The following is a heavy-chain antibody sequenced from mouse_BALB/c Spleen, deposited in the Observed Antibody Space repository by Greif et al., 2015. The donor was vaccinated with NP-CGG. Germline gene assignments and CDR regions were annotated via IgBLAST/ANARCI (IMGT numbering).Heavy chain of an antibody. CDR2: IRNKANGYTT. CDR3: ARDVGFDY. Sequence: EVQLQESGGGLVQPGGSLRLSCATSGFTFTDYYMSWVRQPPGKALEWLGFIRNKANGYTTEYSASVKGRFTISRDNSQSILYLQMNTLRAEDSATYYCARDVGFDYWGQGTTLTVSS. CDR1: GFTFTDYY. J-gene: IGHJ2*01. D-gene: IGHD4-1*01. V-gene: IGHV7-3*02.